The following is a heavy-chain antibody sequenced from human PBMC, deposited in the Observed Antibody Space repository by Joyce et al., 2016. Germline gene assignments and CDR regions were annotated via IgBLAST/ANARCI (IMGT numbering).Heavy chain of an antibody. Sequence: QVQLVQSGAEVKKPGASVKVSCKASGYTFSGYGFTWVRQAPGQGLEWMGWISDYNGNTNYAQKLQDRVAMTTDTSTSTAYMELRSLRSDDTAIYYCARSATSVTTYYYWGQGTLVTVSS. CDR3: ARSATSVTTYYY. D-gene: IGHD4-17*01. CDR1: GYTFSGYG. J-gene: IGHJ4*02. V-gene: IGHV1-18*01. CDR2: ISDYNGNT.